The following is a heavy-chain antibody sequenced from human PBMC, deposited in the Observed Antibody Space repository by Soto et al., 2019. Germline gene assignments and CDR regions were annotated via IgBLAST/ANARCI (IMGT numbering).Heavy chain of an antibody. CDR1: GGSISSGGYS. J-gene: IGHJ4*02. CDR2: IYHSGST. CDR3: ARDSSGRHDY. V-gene: IGHV4-30-2*01. D-gene: IGHD3-22*01. Sequence: SETLSLTCAVSGGSISSGGYSWSWIRQPPGKGLEWIGYIYHSGSTYYNPSLKSRVTISVDRSKNQFSLKLNSVTAADTAVYYCARDSSGRHDYWGQGTLVTVSS.